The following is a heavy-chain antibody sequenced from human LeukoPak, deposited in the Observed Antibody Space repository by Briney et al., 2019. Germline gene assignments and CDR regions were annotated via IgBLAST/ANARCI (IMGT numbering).Heavy chain of an antibody. Sequence: GGSLRLSCAASGFIFSDYSMNWVRQAPGKGLEWVSYFGSSGSIYYADSVKGRFTISRDNAKNSLYLQMNSLRAEDTAVYYCARRGSYSSGYYAYYFDYWGQGTLVTVSS. CDR2: FGSSGSI. CDR3: ARRGSYSSGYYAYYFDY. V-gene: IGHV3-48*01. J-gene: IGHJ4*02. D-gene: IGHD6-19*01. CDR1: GFIFSDYS.